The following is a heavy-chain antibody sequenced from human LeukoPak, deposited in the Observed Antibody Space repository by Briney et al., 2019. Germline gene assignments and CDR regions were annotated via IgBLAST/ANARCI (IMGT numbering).Heavy chain of an antibody. D-gene: IGHD4-4*01. CDR3: AREGWTTVTTAWFDP. CDR1: GGSISSYY. V-gene: IGHV4-34*01. CDR2: INHSGST. J-gene: IGHJ5*02. Sequence: SETLSLTCTVSGGSISSYYWSWIRQPPGKGLEWIGEINHSGSTNYNPSLKSRVTISVDTSKNQFSLKLSSVTAADTAVYYCAREGWTTVTTAWFDPWGQGTLVTVSS.